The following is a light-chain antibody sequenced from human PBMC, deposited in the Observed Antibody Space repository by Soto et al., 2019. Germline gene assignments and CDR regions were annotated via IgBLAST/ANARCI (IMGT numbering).Light chain of an antibody. V-gene: IGKV3-15*01. CDR2: DAS. J-gene: IGKJ4*01. CDR3: QHYSIWPPEVT. CDR1: QSVRSK. Sequence: ILMTQSPVALSVSPGERATLSCRASQSVRSKLAWYQQKPGQAPRLLIYDASTRATDVPARFSGSGSGTEFTLTISSLQSEDIGVHYCQHYSIWPPEVTFGGGTKVAIK.